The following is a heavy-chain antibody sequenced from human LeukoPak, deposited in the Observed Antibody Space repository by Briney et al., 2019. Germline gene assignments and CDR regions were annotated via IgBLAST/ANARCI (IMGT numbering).Heavy chain of an antibody. D-gene: IGHD3-22*01. CDR3: ARESYYYESSGYYPYYFDY. Sequence: SETLSLTCTVSGGSISSYYWSWIRQPPGNGLEWIGYIYYSGSTNYNPSLKSRVTISVDTSENHFSLKLSSVTAADTAVYYCARESYYYESSGYYPYYFDYWGQGILVTVSP. J-gene: IGHJ4*02. CDR2: IYYSGST. CDR1: GGSISSYY. V-gene: IGHV4-59*01.